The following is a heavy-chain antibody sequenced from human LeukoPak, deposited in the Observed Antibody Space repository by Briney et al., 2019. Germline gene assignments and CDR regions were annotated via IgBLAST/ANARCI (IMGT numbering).Heavy chain of an antibody. CDR3: ARAQRL. J-gene: IGHJ4*02. CDR1: GVSFSGYC. CDR2: INHSGST. Sequence: PSKTLSLTCAVYGVSFSGYCWSWIRRPPGKGLEWIGEINHSGSTNYNPSLKSRVTISVDTSKNQFSLKLSSVTAADTAVYYCARAQRLWSQGTLVTVSS. V-gene: IGHV4-34*01. D-gene: IGHD2-2*01.